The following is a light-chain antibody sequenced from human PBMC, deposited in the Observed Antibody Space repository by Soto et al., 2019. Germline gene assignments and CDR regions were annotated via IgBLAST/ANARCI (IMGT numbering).Light chain of an antibody. J-gene: IGKJ2*01. CDR1: QGISSY. V-gene: IGKV1-9*01. CDR3: QQLNSYLRT. CDR2: AAS. Sequence: IQLTQSPSSLSASVGDRVTITCRASQGISSYLAWYQQKPGKAPKLLIYAASTLQSGVPSRFSGSGSGTDFTLTISSLQPEDFATYYCQQLNSYLRTFGQGNKLEI.